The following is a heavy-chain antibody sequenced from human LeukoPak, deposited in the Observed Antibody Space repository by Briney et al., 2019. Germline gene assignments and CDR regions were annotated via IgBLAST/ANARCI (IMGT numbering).Heavy chain of an antibody. CDR1: GYTFTSYY. V-gene: IGHV1-46*01. Sequence: ASVKVSCKASGYTFTSYYIHWVRQAPGQGLEWMGIINPNGGSTTYAQKFQGRVTMTRDTSTSTVYMELSSLRSEDTALYYCAKDQEGPISDPWGQGTLVTVSS. CDR3: AKDQEGPISDP. CDR2: INPNGGST. J-gene: IGHJ5*02. D-gene: IGHD3-3*02.